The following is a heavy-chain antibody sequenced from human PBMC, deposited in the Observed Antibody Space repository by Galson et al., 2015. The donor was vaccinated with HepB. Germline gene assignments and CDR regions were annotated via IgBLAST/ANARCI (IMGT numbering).Heavy chain of an antibody. CDR2: IWYDGSNK. V-gene: IGHV3-33*01. CDR3: AREPIAAAGGGVDAFDI. CDR1: GFTFSSYG. D-gene: IGHD6-13*01. Sequence: SLRLSCAASGFTFSSYGMHWVRQAPGKGLEWVAVIWYDGSNKYYADSVKGRFTISRDNSKNTLYLQMNSLRAEDTAVYYCAREPIAAAGGGVDAFDIWGQGTMVTVSS. J-gene: IGHJ3*02.